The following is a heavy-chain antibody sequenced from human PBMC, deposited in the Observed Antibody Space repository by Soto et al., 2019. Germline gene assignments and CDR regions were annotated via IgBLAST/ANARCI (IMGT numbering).Heavy chain of an antibody. CDR1: GYSFTSYW. CDR3: ATRGYCSGGSCSDYYYYGMDV. Sequence: PGESLKISCKGSGYSFTSYWISWVRQMPGKVLEWMGRIDPSDSYTNYSPSFQGHVTISADKSISTAYLQWSSLKASDTAMYYCATRGYCSGGSCSDYYYYGMDVWGQGXTVTVYS. V-gene: IGHV5-10-1*01. J-gene: IGHJ6*02. D-gene: IGHD2-15*01. CDR2: IDPSDSYT.